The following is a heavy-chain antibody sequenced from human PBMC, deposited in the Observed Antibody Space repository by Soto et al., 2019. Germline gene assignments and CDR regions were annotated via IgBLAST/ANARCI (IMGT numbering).Heavy chain of an antibody. J-gene: IGHJ5*02. V-gene: IGHV4-4*07. CDR2: VYATGTT. CDR3: VRGGSKSLRDWLDP. Sequence: PSETLSLTCNVSGGSISKFYWAWMRKTAGNGLEWMGRVYATGTTDYNPSLRSRVAMSVDISKKTFSLRLRSVTGADSGVYYCVRGGSKSLRDWLDPWGQGTLVTVSS. CDR1: GGSISKFY.